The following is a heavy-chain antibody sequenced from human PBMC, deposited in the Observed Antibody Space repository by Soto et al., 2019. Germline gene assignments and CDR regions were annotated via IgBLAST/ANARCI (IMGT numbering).Heavy chain of an antibody. J-gene: IGHJ5*02. CDR2: ISAYNGNT. CDR3: ARDKAAAVETNWFDP. Sequence: QVQLVQSGAEVKKPGASVKVSCKASGYTSTSYGISWVRQAPGQGLEWMGWISAYNGNTNYAQKLQGRVTMTTDTSTSTAYMELRSLRSDDTAVYYCARDKAAAVETNWFDPWGQGTLVTVSS. CDR1: GYTSTSYG. D-gene: IGHD6-13*01. V-gene: IGHV1-18*01.